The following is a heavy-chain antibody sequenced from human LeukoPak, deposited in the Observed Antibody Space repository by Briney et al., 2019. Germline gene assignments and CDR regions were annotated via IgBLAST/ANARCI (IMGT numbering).Heavy chain of an antibody. CDR3: ARENEQGLRYFDWVHNWFDP. V-gene: IGHV4-61*01. J-gene: IGHJ5*02. CDR2: IFYTGST. Sequence: SETLSLTCTVSGGSVSSGSFYWSWIRQPPGKGLEYIGYIFYTGSTNYNPSLNSRVTFSVDTSKNQFSLRLNSVTAADTAVYYCARENEQGLRYFDWVHNWFDPWGQGTLVTVSS. CDR1: GGSVSSGSFY. D-gene: IGHD3-9*01.